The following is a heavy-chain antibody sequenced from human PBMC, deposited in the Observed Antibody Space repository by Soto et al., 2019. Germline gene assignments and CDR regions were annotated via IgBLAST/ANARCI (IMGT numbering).Heavy chain of an antibody. CDR1: GGSFSGYY. CDR2: IKHSGST. V-gene: IGHV4-34*01. D-gene: IGHD3-10*01. Sequence: QVQLQQWGAGLLKPSETLSLTCAVYGGSFSGYYWSWIRQPPGKGLEWIGEIKHSGSTNYNPSLKSRVTISVDTSKNQFSLKLSSVTAADTAVYYCARALDYGSGSSSARFDPWGQGTLVTVSS. J-gene: IGHJ5*02. CDR3: ARALDYGSGSSSARFDP.